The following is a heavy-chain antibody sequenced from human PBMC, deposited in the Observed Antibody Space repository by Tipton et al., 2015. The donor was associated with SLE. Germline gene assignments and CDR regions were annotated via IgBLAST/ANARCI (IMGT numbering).Heavy chain of an antibody. J-gene: IGHJ6*02. Sequence: RSLRLSCVVSGFTFSNYAMHWVRQAPGKGLEWVAVTSFDGSTKYYADSVKGRCTISRDNSRNTLFLQLNSLKSDDTAVYYCARSDGYSDTMDVWGQGTTVTVSS. CDR1: GFTFSNYA. CDR2: TSFDGSTK. D-gene: IGHD2-21*01. V-gene: IGHV3-30*04. CDR3: ARSDGYSDTMDV.